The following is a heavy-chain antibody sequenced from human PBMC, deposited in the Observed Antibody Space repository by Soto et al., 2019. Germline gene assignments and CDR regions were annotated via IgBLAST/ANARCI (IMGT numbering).Heavy chain of an antibody. J-gene: IGHJ6*02. V-gene: IGHV1-69*13. CDR3: AATSSSSGYYYYGMDV. Sequence: WASVKVSCKASGGTFSSYAISWVRQAPGQGLEWMGGIIPIFGTANYAQKFQGRVTITADESTSTAYMELSSLRSEDTAVYYCAATSSSSGYYYYGMDVWGQGTTVTVSS. CDR2: IIPIFGTA. CDR1: GGTFSSYA. D-gene: IGHD6-6*01.